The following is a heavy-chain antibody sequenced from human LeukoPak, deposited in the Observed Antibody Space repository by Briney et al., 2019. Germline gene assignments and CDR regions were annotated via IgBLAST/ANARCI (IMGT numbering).Heavy chain of an antibody. CDR3: AKDRGTTAYYYFYMDV. J-gene: IGHJ6*03. Sequence: GGSLRLSCAASGFTFSSYGMHWVRQAPGKGLEGVALIRYDGSNKYYADSVKGRFTISRDNSKNTLYLQMNSLRAEDTAVYYCAKDRGTTAYYYFYMDVWGKGTTVTVSS. V-gene: IGHV3-30*02. CDR2: IRYDGSNK. D-gene: IGHD4-11*01. CDR1: GFTFSSYG.